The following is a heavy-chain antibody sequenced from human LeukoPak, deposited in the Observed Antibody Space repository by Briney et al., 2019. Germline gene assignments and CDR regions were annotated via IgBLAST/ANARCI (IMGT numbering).Heavy chain of an antibody. Sequence: GGSLRLSCAASGFTFSNFGMSWVRQAPGKGLEWVSATSGSGDNTYYADSVRGRFTISRDNSKNTLYLQMNSLRAEDTAVYYCAKGLDIVVVPAASSLDYWGQGTLVTVSS. CDR3: AKGLDIVVVPAASSLDY. J-gene: IGHJ4*02. CDR2: TSGSGDNT. D-gene: IGHD2-2*03. CDR1: GFTFSNFG. V-gene: IGHV3-23*01.